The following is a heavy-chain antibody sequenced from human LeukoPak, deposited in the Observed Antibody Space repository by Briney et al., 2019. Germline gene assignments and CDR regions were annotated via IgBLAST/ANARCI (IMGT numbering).Heavy chain of an antibody. CDR2: MNPNSGNT. V-gene: IGHV1-8*01. Sequence: SVKVSCKASGYTFTSCDINWVRQATGQGLEWMGWMNPNSGNTGNVQSFQGRLTMTRDISLGTAYMELSNLTSEDTAIYYCTRGSSGRRDNWGQGTLVTVSA. CDR1: GYTFTSCD. D-gene: IGHD6-19*01. CDR3: TRGSSGRRDN. J-gene: IGHJ4*02.